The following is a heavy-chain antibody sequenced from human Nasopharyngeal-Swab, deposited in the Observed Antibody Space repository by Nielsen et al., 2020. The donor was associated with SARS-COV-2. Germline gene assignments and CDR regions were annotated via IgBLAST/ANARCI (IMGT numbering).Heavy chain of an antibody. CDR2: ISWNSGSI. V-gene: IGHV3-9*01. Sequence: SLQISCAASGFTFDDYAMHWVRQAPGKGLEWVSGISWNSGSIGYADSVKGRFTISRENAKNSLYLQMNSLRAGDTAVYYCAREAFDSTTYYYYMDVWGKGTTVTVSS. J-gene: IGHJ6*03. CDR1: GFTFDDYA. CDR3: AREAFDSTTYYYYMDV. D-gene: IGHD1-1*01.